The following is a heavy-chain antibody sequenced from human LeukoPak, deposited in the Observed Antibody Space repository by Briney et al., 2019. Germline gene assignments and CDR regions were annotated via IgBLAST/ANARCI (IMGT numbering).Heavy chain of an antibody. CDR1: EFTFSNYA. V-gene: IGHV3-30*04. CDR2: ISYHGSNT. D-gene: IGHD1-26*01. CDR3: ARELPSRGYFDY. J-gene: IGHJ4*02. Sequence: GRYLRLSCAASEFTFSNYAMHWVRQAPGKGLEWVAVISYHGSNTYYADSVKGRFTISRDNSKNTLFLQMNSLRADDTAVYFCARELPSRGYFDYWGQGTLVTVSS.